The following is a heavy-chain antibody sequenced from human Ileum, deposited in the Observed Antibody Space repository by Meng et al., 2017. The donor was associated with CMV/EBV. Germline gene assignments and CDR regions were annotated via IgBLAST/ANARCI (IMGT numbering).Heavy chain of an antibody. CDR2: IYPDDSNT. V-gene: IGHV5-51*01. CDR1: GNTFTNYW. Sequence: GESLKISCKGSGNTFTNYWIGWVRQMPGKGLEWMGVIYPDDSNTRYSPSFQGHVTISADRSISTAYLQWSSLKVSDTAIYYCVRPTAGFPHAFDVWGQGTMVTVSS. CDR3: VRPTAGFPHAFDV. J-gene: IGHJ3*01. D-gene: IGHD4-17*01.